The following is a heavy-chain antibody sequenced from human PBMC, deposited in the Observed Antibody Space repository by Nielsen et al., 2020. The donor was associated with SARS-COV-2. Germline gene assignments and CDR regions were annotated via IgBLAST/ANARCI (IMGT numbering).Heavy chain of an antibody. Sequence: ESLKISCAASGFTFSSYWMSWIRQPPGKGLEWIGEINHSGSTNYNPSLKSRVTISVDTSKNQFSLKLSSVTAADTAVYYCARGVGVEQQLVGGFDYWGQGTLVTVSS. D-gene: IGHD6-13*01. CDR1: GFTFSSYW. V-gene: IGHV4-34*01. J-gene: IGHJ4*02. CDR2: INHSGST. CDR3: ARGVGVEQQLVGGFDY.